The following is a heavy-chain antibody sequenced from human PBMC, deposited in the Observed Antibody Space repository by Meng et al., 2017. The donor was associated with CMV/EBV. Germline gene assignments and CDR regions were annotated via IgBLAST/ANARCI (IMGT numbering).Heavy chain of an antibody. CDR2: ITFDGTNQ. V-gene: IGHV3-30-3*01. CDR1: GFIFNNYP. CDR3: ARSLPGGGVHLDY. Sequence: GESLKISCAASGFIFNNYPMHWVRQAPGEGLEWVTVITFDGTNQFYADSVKGRFTISRDDSKNTLYLQMNRLRPEDTAVYYCARSLPGGGVHLDYWGQGTLVTVSS. J-gene: IGHJ4*02. D-gene: IGHD1-1*01.